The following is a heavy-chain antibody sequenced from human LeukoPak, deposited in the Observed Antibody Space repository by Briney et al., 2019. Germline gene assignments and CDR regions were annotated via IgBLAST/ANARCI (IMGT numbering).Heavy chain of an antibody. CDR2: IYYRDGT. CDR3: TRQGYPEYKRGCYEY. J-gene: IGHJ4*02. Sequence: SETLSLTCTVSGGSNHGGSYYWSSIRQPPGKGLEWNGYIYYRDGTQYNLSLKSRVNISLDTSKNQLALKLRSVTAADTAVYLCTRQGYPEYKRGCYEYWGQGNLFTVSS. CDR1: GGSNHGGSYY. V-gene: IGHV4-61*01. D-gene: IGHD2/OR15-2a*01.